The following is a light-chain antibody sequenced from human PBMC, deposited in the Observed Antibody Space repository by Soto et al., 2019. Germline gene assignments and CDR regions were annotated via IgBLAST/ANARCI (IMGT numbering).Light chain of an antibody. V-gene: IGKV1-5*03. CDR1: QSISSW. CDR3: QQYNSYSGLT. Sequence: DIQMTQSPSTLSASVGDRVTITCRASQSISSWLAWYQQKPGKAPKLLIYTASSLESGVPSRFSGSGSGTEFTLTISSLQPDDFATYYCQQYNSYSGLTFGGRTKVEIK. J-gene: IGKJ4*01. CDR2: TAS.